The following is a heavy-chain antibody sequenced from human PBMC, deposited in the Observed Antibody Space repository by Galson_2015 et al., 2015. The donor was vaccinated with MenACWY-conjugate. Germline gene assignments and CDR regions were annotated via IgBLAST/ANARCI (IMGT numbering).Heavy chain of an antibody. V-gene: IGHV3-23*01. J-gene: IGHJ1*01. CDR3: AKAEAVEYFQH. CDR1: GFTFSSYA. CDR2: ISGSGGST. D-gene: IGHD6-19*01. Sequence: SLRLSCAASGFTFSSYAMSWVRQAPGKGLEWVSAISGSGGSTYYADSVKGRFTISRDNSKNTLYLQMNSLRAEDTAIYYCAKAEAVEYFQHWGQCTLVTVSS.